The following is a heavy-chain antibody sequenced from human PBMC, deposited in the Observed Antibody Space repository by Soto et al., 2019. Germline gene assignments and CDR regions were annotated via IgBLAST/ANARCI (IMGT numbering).Heavy chain of an antibody. J-gene: IGHJ4*02. CDR3: AKDYDYGDSLPFDY. CDR2: IVGIGDTA. CDR1: GFNFRNYG. V-gene: IGHV3-23*01. Sequence: EVQLLEAGGGLVHPGGSLRLSCAASGFNFRNYGMSWVRQAPGKGLEWLSAIVGIGDTAYYADSVRGRFTISRDNSKNTLYLQWNDLGAEDTDIYYCAKDYDYGDSLPFDYWGQGTLVTVSS. D-gene: IGHD4-17*01.